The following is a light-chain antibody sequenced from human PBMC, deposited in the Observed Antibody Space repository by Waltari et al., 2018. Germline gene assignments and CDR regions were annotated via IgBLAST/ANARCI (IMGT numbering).Light chain of an antibody. Sequence: DIQMTQSPSTLSASIGDRVTITCRASQSISNWLAWYQQIPGKAPKLLIYMASSLETGVPSRCRGSGSGTEFTLTISSLQPGDFATYYCQQYNTYPFTFGLGTKLESK. CDR2: MAS. CDR1: QSISNW. V-gene: IGKV1-5*03. CDR3: QQYNTYPFT. J-gene: IGKJ2*01.